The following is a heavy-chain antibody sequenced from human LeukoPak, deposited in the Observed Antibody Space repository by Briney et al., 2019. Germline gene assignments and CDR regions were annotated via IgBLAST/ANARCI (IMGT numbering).Heavy chain of an antibody. D-gene: IGHD6-19*01. CDR3: ARLYSSGWYPLDY. CDR1: GGSISSGGYY. J-gene: IGHJ4*02. CDR2: IYYSGST. Sequence: PSETLSLTCTVSGGSISSGGYYWSWIRQHPGKGLEWIGYIYYSGSTYYNPSLKSRVTISVDTSKNQFSLKLSSVTAADTAVYYCARLYSSGWYPLDYWGQGTLVTVSS. V-gene: IGHV4-39*01.